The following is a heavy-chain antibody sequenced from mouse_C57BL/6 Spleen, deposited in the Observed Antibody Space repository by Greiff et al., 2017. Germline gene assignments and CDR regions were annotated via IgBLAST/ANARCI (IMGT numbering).Heavy chain of an antibody. CDR2: IYPGSGNT. CDR3: ARASYYSNENAMDY. CDR1: GYSFTSYY. J-gene: IGHJ4*01. Sequence: QVQLQQSGPELVKPGASVKISCKASGYSFTSYYIHWVKQRPGQGLEWIGWIYPGSGNTKYNEKFKGKATLTADTSSSTAYMQLSSLTSEDSAVYYCARASYYSNENAMDYWGQGTSVTVSS. V-gene: IGHV1-66*01. D-gene: IGHD2-5*01.